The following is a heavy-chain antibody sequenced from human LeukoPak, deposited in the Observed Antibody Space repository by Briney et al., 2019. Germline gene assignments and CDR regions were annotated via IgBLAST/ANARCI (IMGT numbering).Heavy chain of an antibody. D-gene: IGHD4-11*01. Sequence: ASVKVSCKASGYTFTSYGISWVRQAPGQGLEWMGWISAYNGNTNYAQKLQGRVTMTTDTSTSTAYMELRSLRSDDAAVYYCASNSISSYYYGMDVWGQGTTVTVSS. J-gene: IGHJ6*02. V-gene: IGHV1-18*01. CDR2: ISAYNGNT. CDR1: GYTFTSYG. CDR3: ASNSISSYYYGMDV.